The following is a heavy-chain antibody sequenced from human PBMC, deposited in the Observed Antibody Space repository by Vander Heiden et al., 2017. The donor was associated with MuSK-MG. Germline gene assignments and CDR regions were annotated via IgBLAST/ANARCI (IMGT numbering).Heavy chain of an antibody. CDR1: GYSFSTYW. D-gene: IGHD2-2*02. CDR2: IDPGDSDT. Sequence: HLVQSRSAVKQPGESLRISCQGSGYSFSTYWIGWVRQRPGRGLEWMGIIDPGDSDTRYGPSFQGQVTISTDNSVNTAYLQWSGLKASDTAMYYCARAPTYQLLYGGAFDFWGQGTMVTVSS. CDR3: ARAPTYQLLYGGAFDF. V-gene: IGHV5-51*03. J-gene: IGHJ3*01.